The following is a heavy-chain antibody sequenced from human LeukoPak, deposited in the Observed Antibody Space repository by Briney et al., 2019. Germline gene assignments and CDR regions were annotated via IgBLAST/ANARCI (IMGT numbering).Heavy chain of an antibody. Sequence: GGSLRLSCAASGFIFKKYWMNWVRQAPGKGLEWVSVIYSGGSTYYADSVKGRFTISRDNSKNTLYLQMNNLRAEDTAVYYCARESIDYYDSSGYYDYWGQGTLVTVSS. CDR2: IYSGGST. V-gene: IGHV3-66*01. J-gene: IGHJ4*02. D-gene: IGHD3-22*01. CDR1: GFIFKKYW. CDR3: ARESIDYYDSSGYYDY.